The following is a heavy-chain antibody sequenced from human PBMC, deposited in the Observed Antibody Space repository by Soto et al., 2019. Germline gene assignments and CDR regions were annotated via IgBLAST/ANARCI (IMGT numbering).Heavy chain of an antibody. CDR1: GFTFSNYG. V-gene: IGHV3-30*18. CDR3: AKRADSSGYYPPDY. CDR2: ISYDGSTK. J-gene: IGHJ4*02. D-gene: IGHD3-22*01. Sequence: TGGSLRLSCAASGFTFSNYGMHWVRQAPGKGLEWVALISYDGSTKFYVDSVKGRFTISRDNSKNSLYLQMNSLRTEDTAVYYCAKRADSSGYYPPDYWGQGTQVTVSS.